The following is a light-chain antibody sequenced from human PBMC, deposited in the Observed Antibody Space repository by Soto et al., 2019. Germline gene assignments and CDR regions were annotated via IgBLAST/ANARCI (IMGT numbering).Light chain of an antibody. Sequence: QSALTQPASVSGSPGQSITISCTGTPSNVGGYNLVSWYQQHPGRAPELIIYEGTQRPSGVSARFSGSKSGNTASLTISGLQADDEAYYYCCSYAGNGYVFGTGTKLTVL. J-gene: IGLJ1*01. CDR2: EGT. CDR3: CSYAGNGYV. V-gene: IGLV2-23*01. CDR1: PSNVGGYNL.